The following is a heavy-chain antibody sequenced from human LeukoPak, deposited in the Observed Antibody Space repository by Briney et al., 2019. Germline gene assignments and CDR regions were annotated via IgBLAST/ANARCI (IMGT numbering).Heavy chain of an antibody. V-gene: IGHV4-4*07. D-gene: IGHD3-16*01. CDR1: GFSISNSY. CDR2: IYTSGST. CDR3: ATYKPGGWFDP. J-gene: IGHJ5*02. Sequence: PSETLSLTCTVSGFSISNSYLNWIRQPPGKGLEWIGHIYTSGSTNYNPSLKSRVAISVDKSKNQFSLKLSSVTAADTAVYYCATYKPGGWFDPWGQGTLVTVSS.